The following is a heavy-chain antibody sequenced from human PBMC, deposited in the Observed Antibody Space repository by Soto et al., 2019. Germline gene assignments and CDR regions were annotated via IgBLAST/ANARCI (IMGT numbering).Heavy chain of an antibody. Sequence: ASVKVSCKASGYTFTNYDINWVRQATGQELEWMGWMNPNSGNAGSAQKFQDRVTMTRSTSTNTIYMELSSLISEDTAVYYCAIALVEPAGGEDYYYYCMDVWGKGTTVTVSS. D-gene: IGHD2-15*01. V-gene: IGHV1-8*01. CDR3: AIALVEPAGGEDYYYYCMDV. J-gene: IGHJ6*03. CDR1: GYTFTNYD. CDR2: MNPNSGNA.